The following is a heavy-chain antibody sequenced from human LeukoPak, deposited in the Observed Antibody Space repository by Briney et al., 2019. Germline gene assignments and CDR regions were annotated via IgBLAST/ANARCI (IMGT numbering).Heavy chain of an antibody. CDR1: GFTVSSNY. CDR3: AREEIGYSYGYDY. D-gene: IGHD5-18*01. V-gene: IGHV3-66*01. CDR2: IYSGGST. Sequence: GGSLRLSCAASGFTVSSNYMSWVRQAPGKGLEWVSVIYSGGSTYYADSVKGRFTISRDNSKNTLYLQMNSLRAEDTAVYYCAREEIGYSYGYDYWGQGTLVTVSS. J-gene: IGHJ4*02.